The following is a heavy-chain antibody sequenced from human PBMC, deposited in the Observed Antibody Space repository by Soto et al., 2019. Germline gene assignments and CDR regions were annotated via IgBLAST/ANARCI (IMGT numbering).Heavy chain of an antibody. CDR2: ISAYNGNT. J-gene: IGHJ6*02. CDR1: GYTFTSYG. V-gene: IGHV1-18*01. D-gene: IGHD6-13*01. CDR3: TTVSSSWYPKAPDYYYYGMDV. Sequence: AXVKVSCKASGYTFTSYGIRWVRQAPGQCLELKGWISAYNGNTNYAQKLQGRVTMTTDTSTSTAYMELRSLRSDDTAVYYCTTVSSSWYPKAPDYYYYGMDVWGQGTTVTVSS.